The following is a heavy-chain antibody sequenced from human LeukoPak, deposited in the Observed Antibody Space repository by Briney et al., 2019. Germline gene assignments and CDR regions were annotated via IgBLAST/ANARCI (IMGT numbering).Heavy chain of an antibody. CDR1: GGSFSGYY. CDR3: ATGGYYDSSGYHDAFDI. V-gene: IGHV4-34*01. J-gene: IGHJ3*02. D-gene: IGHD3-22*01. Sequence: SETLSLTCAVYGGSFSGYYWSWIRQPPGKGLEWIGEINHSGSTNYNPSLKSRVTISVDTSKNQFSPKLSSVTAADTAVYYCATGGYYDSSGYHDAFDIWGQGTMVTVSS. CDR2: INHSGST.